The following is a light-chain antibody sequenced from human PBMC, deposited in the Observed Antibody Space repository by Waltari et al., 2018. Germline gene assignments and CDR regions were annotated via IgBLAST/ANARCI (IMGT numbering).Light chain of an antibody. Sequence: QSVLTQPPSASGTPGQRGTISCSGSRSNIGSNYVSGYQQLPGTAPKLLIYRNNQRPSGVPDRFSGSKSGTSASLAISGLRSEDEADYYCAAWDDSLSGRVFGGGTKVTVL. CDR2: RNN. V-gene: IGLV1-47*01. CDR3: AAWDDSLSGRV. J-gene: IGLJ3*02. CDR1: RSNIGSNY.